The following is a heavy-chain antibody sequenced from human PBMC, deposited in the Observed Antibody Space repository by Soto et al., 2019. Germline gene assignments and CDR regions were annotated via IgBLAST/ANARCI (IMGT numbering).Heavy chain of an antibody. CDR3: ARDCGHWAYYDILTGYPNDAFDI. CDR1: GGSISSGGYY. D-gene: IGHD3-9*01. J-gene: IGHJ3*02. CDR2: IYYSGST. V-gene: IGHV4-31*03. Sequence: SETLSLTCTVSGGSISSGGYYWSWIRQHPGKGLEWIGYIYYSGSTYYNPSLKSRVTISVDTSKNQFSLKLSSVTAADTAVYYCARDCGHWAYYDILTGYPNDAFDIWGQGTMVTVSS.